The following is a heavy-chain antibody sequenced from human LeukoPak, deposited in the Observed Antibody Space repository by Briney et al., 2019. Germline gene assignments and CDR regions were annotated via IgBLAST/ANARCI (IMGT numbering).Heavy chain of an antibody. J-gene: IGHJ4*02. Sequence: GGSLRLSCAASGFTFSSYSMNWVRQAPGKGLEWVSSISSSSSYIYYADSVKGRFTISRDNAKNSLYLQMNSLRAEDTAVYYCARDFDSPNTAMVEEHDYWGQGTLVTVSS. CDR2: ISSSSSYI. CDR1: GFTFSSYS. D-gene: IGHD5-18*01. CDR3: ARDFDSPNTAMVEEHDY. V-gene: IGHV3-21*01.